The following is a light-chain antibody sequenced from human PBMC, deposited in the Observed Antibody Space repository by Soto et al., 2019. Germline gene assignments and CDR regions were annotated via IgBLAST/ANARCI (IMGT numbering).Light chain of an antibody. V-gene: IGLV2-8*01. Sequence: QSALTQPPSASGSPGQSVTISCTGTSSDVGGYNYVPWYQQHPGQAPKLMIYEVSKRPSGVPDRFSGSKSGNTASLTVSGLQAEDEADYYCSSYAGSNNLRVFGTWTKLTVL. CDR2: EVS. CDR1: SSDVGGYNY. J-gene: IGLJ1*01. CDR3: SSYAGSNNLRV.